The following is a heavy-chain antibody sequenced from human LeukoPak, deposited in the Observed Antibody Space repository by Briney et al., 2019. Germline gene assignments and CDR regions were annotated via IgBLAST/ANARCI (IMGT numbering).Heavy chain of an antibody. CDR1: GFTFSNYW. J-gene: IGHJ4*02. D-gene: IGHD4-23*01. V-gene: IGHV3-74*03. Sequence: GGSLRLSCAASGFTFSNYWMHWVRQAPGKGLIWVSRINNDGSNAAYADSVKGRFTISRDNAKNTLYLQMNSLRAQDTAVYYCAMTTVGFDYWGQGALVTVSS. CDR3: AMTTVGFDY. CDR2: INNDGSNA.